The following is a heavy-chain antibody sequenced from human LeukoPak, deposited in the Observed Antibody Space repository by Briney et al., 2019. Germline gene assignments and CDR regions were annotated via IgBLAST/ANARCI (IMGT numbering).Heavy chain of an antibody. CDR3: ARTLRSGYGNFDY. CDR2: IFYSGST. D-gene: IGHD5-12*01. V-gene: IGHV4-39*01. CDR1: GGSISNNNYY. J-gene: IGHJ4*02. Sequence: SETQSLTCSVSGGSISNNNYYWGWIRQPPGKGLEWIGSIFYSGSTYYNPSLKSRVTISVDTSKNQFSLKLSSVTAADTAVYYCARTLRSGYGNFDYWGQGTLVTVSS.